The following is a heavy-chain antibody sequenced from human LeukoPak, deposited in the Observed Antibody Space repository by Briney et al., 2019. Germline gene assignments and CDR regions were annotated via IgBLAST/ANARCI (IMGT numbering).Heavy chain of an antibody. V-gene: IGHV3-30*02. CDR3: ARVGGVITGTTIRWFDP. D-gene: IGHD1-7*01. CDR1: GFTFSSYG. CDR2: IRYDGSNK. Sequence: GGSLRLSCAASGFTFSSYGMHWVRQAPGKGLEWVAFIRYDGSNKYYADSVKGRFTISRDNSKNTLYLQMNSLRAEDTAVYYCARVGGVITGTTIRWFDPWGQGTLVTVSS. J-gene: IGHJ5*02.